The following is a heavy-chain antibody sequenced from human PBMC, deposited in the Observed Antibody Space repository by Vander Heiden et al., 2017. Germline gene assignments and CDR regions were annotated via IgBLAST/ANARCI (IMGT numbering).Heavy chain of an antibody. V-gene: IGHV3-23*01. CDR1: GFTYSSYA. CDR3: ANRPGPY. Sequence: EVQLLESGGGLVQPGASLRLSCAASGFTYSSYAMSWVRQAPGKGLEWVSAISGSGDTTYYADSVKGRFTISRDNSKNTLCLQMNSLRVEDTAVYYCANRPGPYWGQGTLVTVSS. J-gene: IGHJ4*02. CDR2: ISGSGDTT.